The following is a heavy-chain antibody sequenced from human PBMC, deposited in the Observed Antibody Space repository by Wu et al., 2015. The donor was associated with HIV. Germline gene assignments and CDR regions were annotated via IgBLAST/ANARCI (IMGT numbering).Heavy chain of an antibody. CDR1: GGTFSTNT. D-gene: IGHD6-19*01. J-gene: IGHJ1*01. CDR2: IIPIFATT. V-gene: IGHV1-69*15. CDR3: AREDYSSGWYGSGNFHH. Sequence: QVQLVQSGAEVKKPGSSVKVSCKASGGTFSTNTISWVRQAPGQGLEWMGRIIPIFATTKYAQKFQGRVTISADESTRTAYMELSSLRSEDTAVYFCAREDYSSGWYGSGNFHHWGQGTLVTVSS.